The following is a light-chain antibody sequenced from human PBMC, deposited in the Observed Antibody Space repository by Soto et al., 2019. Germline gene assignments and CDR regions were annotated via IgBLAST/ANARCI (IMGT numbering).Light chain of an antibody. CDR3: QVWDTDNDHHV. Sequence: SYELTQSPSLSVAPGQTATITCGGNNIGSKSVNWYQQKGGQPPVLVMCYDSDRTSGIPERFSGSTSGNTATLTLSRVEYDEEADDFCQVWDTDNDHHVFGSGTKVTVL. CDR2: YDS. CDR1: NIGSKS. V-gene: IGLV3-21*01. J-gene: IGLJ1*01.